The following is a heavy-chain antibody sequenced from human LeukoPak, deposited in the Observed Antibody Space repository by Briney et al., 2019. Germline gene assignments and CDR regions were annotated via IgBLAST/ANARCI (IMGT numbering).Heavy chain of an antibody. J-gene: IGHJ5*02. D-gene: IGHD2-2*01. CDR3: ARGGSVVPVYNWFDP. Sequence: ASVKVSCKASGGTFSSYAISWVRQAPGQGLEWMGGIIPIFGTANYAQKFQGRVTITADESTSTAYMELSSLRSEDTAVYYCARGGSVVPVYNWFDPWGQGTLVTVSS. CDR1: GGTFSSYA. CDR2: IIPIFGTA. V-gene: IGHV1-69*13.